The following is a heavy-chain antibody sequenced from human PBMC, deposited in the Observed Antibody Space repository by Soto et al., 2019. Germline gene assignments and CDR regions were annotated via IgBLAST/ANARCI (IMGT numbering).Heavy chain of an antibody. Sequence: SETLSLTCSVSGGSISSGGYYWSWIRQLPGKNLEWIGYIYHSGNTYYNSSLKSRLTISVDTSKNQFSLKLTSVTAADTAVYYCARVGISSSDAFDIWGQGTMVTVSS. D-gene: IGHD6-6*01. J-gene: IGHJ3*02. CDR1: GGSISSGGYY. V-gene: IGHV4-31*03. CDR2: IYHSGNT. CDR3: ARVGISSSDAFDI.